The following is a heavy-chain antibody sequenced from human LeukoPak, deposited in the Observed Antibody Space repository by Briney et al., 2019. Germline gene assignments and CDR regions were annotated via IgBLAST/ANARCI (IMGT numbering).Heavy chain of an antibody. CDR2: ISSSSSYI. CDR1: GFTFSSYS. D-gene: IGHD5-12*01. CDR3: ARDPGGYSGVYFDY. Sequence: GGSLRLSCAASGFTFSSYSMNWVRQAPGKGLEWVSSISSSSSYIYYADSVKGRFTITRDNAKNSLYLQMNSLRAEDTAVYYCARDPGGYSGVYFDYWGQGTLVTASS. J-gene: IGHJ4*02. V-gene: IGHV3-21*01.